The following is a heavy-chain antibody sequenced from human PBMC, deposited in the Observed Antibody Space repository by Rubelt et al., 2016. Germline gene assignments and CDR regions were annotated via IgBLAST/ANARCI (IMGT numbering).Heavy chain of an antibody. CDR3: ASSPYWNIGRHGL. CDR2: ISTGGTTV. J-gene: IGHJ4*02. D-gene: IGHD1/OR15-1a*01. Sequence: VESGGGLVQPGGSLRLSCAASGFTYSDYYMSWIRQTPEKGLEWISYISTGGTTVEYADSVKGRFSISRDDSTNSLYLQMAGLRADDTAIYYCASSPYWNIGRHGLWGQGTLVTVSS. V-gene: IGHV3-11*01. CDR1: GFTYSDYY.